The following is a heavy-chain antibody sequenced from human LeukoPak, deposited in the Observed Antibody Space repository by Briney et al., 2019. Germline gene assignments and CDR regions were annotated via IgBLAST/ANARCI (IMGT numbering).Heavy chain of an antibody. CDR3: IKDRIGTWSFDH. V-gene: IGHV3-64D*06. J-gene: IGHJ4*02. CDR1: GFTFSGHF. Sequence: GGYLRLSCSASGFTFSGHFMHWVRQAPGKGLEYVSGISINGDKTYYAESVKGRFTISRDNSKNTLYLQLSSLRVEDTAVYYCIKDRIGTWSFDHWGQGTLLTVSS. D-gene: IGHD1-26*01. CDR2: ISINGDKT.